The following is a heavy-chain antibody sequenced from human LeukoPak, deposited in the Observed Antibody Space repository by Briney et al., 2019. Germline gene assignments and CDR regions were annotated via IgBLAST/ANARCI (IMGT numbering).Heavy chain of an antibody. D-gene: IGHD3-3*01. V-gene: IGHV7-4-1*02. J-gene: IGHJ6*03. CDR3: AREYGDGSYYDFWSGPYYYYYYMDV. CDR2: INTNTGNP. CDR1: GYTFTGYY. Sequence: ASVKVSCKASGYTFTGYYMHWVRQAPGQGLEWMGWINTNTGNPTYAQGFTGRFVFSLDTSVSTAYLQISSLKAEDTAVYYCAREYGDGSYYDFWSGPYYYYYYMDVWGKGTTVTVSS.